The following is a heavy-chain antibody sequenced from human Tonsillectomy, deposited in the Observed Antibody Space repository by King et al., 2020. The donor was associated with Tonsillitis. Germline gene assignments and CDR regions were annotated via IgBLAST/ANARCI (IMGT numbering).Heavy chain of an antibody. Sequence: VQLVESGGGLVQPGGSLRLSCAASGSTFSFYAISWVRQAPGKGLEWVSVISGSGGTTYFADSVMGRFTISRDNSKNTLYLQMNSLRAEDTAVYYCARLNGYCSGGTCYGAFDIWGQGTMVTVSS. J-gene: IGHJ3*02. CDR1: GSTFSFYA. D-gene: IGHD2-15*01. CDR3: ARLNGYCSGGTCYGAFDI. CDR2: ISGSGGTT. V-gene: IGHV3-23*04.